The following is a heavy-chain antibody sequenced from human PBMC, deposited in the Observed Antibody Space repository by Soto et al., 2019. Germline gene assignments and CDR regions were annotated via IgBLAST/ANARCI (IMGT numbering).Heavy chain of an antibody. CDR1: GGSISSSNW. J-gene: IGHJ6*02. V-gene: IGHV4-4*02. Sequence: SETLSLTCAVSGGSISSSNWWSWVRQPPGKGLEWIGEIYHSGSTNYNPSLKSRVTISVDKSKNQFSLKLSSVTAAGTAVYYCARDVPSSTTTFDYYYGMDVWGQGTTVTVSS. CDR2: IYHSGST. D-gene: IGHD4-17*01. CDR3: ARDVPSSTTTFDYYYGMDV.